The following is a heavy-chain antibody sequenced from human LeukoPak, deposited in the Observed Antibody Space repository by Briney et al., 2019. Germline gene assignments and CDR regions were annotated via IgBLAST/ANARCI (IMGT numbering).Heavy chain of an antibody. D-gene: IGHD3-22*01. CDR1: GFTFSSYW. Sequence: GGSLRLSCAASGFTFSSYWMSWVRQAPGKGLEWVSAISGSDGSTYYADSVKGRFTISRDNSKNTLYLQMNSLRAEDTAIYYCAKYSHDSSGSYNYWGQGTLVTVSS. J-gene: IGHJ4*02. V-gene: IGHV3-23*01. CDR3: AKYSHDSSGSYNY. CDR2: ISGSDGST.